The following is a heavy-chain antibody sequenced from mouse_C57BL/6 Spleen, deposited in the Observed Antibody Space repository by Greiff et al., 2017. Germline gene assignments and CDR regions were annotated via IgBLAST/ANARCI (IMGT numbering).Heavy chain of an antibody. D-gene: IGHD1-2*01. J-gene: IGHJ1*03. CDR1: GFNIKDYY. CDR2: LDPEDGDT. V-gene: IGHV14-1*01. Sequence: EVQLQQSGAELVRPGASVKLSCTASGFNIKDYYMHWVKQRPEQGLEWIGRLDPEDGDTEYAPKFQGKATMTADTSSNTAYLQLSSLTSEDTAVYYCTRDTTADWYFDVWGTGTTVTVSS. CDR3: TRDTTADWYFDV.